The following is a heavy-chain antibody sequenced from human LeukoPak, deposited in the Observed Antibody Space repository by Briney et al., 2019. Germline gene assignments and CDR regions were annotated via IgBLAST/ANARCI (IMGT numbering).Heavy chain of an antibody. V-gene: IGHV1-18*01. CDR1: GYTFISYA. CDR3: ARGRFGDFVYFDY. J-gene: IGHJ4*02. D-gene: IGHD4-17*01. CDR2: IGAYTGNT. Sequence: GASVKVSCKASGYTFISYAVSWVRQAPGQGLEWMGWIGAYTGNTNSAQKFQGRVAMTTDTSTSTAYMELRSLRSDDTAVYYCARGRFGDFVYFDYWGQGTLVTVSS.